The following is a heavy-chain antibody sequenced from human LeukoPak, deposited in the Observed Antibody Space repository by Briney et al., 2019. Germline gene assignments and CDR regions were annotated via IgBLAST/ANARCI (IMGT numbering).Heavy chain of an antibody. V-gene: IGHV3-21*01. CDR3: ARDASSGYSHYDY. Sequence: GGSLRLSCAASGFTFSSYSMNWDRQAPGKGLEWVSSISSSSSYIYYADSVKGRFTISRDNAKNSLYLQMNSLRAEDTAVYYCARDASSGYSHYDYWGQGTLVTVSS. CDR1: GFTFSSYS. CDR2: ISSSSSYI. D-gene: IGHD3-22*01. J-gene: IGHJ4*02.